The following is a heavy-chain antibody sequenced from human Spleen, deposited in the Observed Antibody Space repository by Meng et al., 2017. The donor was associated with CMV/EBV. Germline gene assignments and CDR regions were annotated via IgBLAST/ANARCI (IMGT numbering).Heavy chain of an antibody. J-gene: IGHJ5*02. Sequence: GESLKISCAASGFTFSNYAMHWVRQAPGKGLEWVSYISSRGSTIYYADSVKGRFTISRDNANNSLYLQMNSLRAEDTAVYYCARVYSSGWYNWFDPWGQGTLVTVSS. CDR3: ARVYSSGWYNWFDP. V-gene: IGHV3-48*03. CDR1: GFTFSNYA. D-gene: IGHD6-19*01. CDR2: ISSRGSTI.